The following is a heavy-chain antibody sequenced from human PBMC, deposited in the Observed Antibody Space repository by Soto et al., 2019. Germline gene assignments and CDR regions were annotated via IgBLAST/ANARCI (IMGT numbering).Heavy chain of an antibody. D-gene: IGHD3-22*01. V-gene: IGHV3-23*01. Sequence: EVQLLESGGGLVQPGGSLRLTCVGSGFTFRNQDMRWVRQAPGKGLEWVSGISGRGGVTYYADSVKGRFTISRDNSKNTLCLQMNNLRANDTAVYYCAKERQCRSYYESAGHYNDWGQGTLVTVSS. CDR1: GFTFRNQD. CDR3: AKERQCRSYYESAGHYND. CDR2: ISGRGGVT. J-gene: IGHJ4*02.